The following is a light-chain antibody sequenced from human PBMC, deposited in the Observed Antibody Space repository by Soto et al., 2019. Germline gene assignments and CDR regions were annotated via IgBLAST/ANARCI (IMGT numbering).Light chain of an antibody. CDR1: QRVSSSF. J-gene: IGKJ4*01. CDR2: GES. V-gene: IGKV3-20*01. Sequence: EIVLTQSPGTLSLSPGERATLSCRASQRVSSSFLAWYQQKPGQAPRLLIYGESSRATGIPDRFSGSGSGTDFTLTISRLEPEDVAVYYCQQYGSSPLTFGGGTKVEIK. CDR3: QQYGSSPLT.